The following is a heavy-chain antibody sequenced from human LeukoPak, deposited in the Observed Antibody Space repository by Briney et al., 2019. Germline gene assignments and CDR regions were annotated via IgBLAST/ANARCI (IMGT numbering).Heavy chain of an antibody. CDR2: IGYSGGDI. V-gene: IGHV3-23*01. D-gene: IGHD4-23*01. Sequence: PGGSLRLSCAASRFTFSCYAMTWVRQAPGKGLEWVSVIGYSGGDIQYADSVKGRFTISRDNSKNTLYLQMNSLRVEDTAVYYCAKCAPPTTVVTRFFDYWGQGTLVTVSS. CDR1: RFTFSCYA. J-gene: IGHJ4*02. CDR3: AKCAPPTTVVTRFFDY.